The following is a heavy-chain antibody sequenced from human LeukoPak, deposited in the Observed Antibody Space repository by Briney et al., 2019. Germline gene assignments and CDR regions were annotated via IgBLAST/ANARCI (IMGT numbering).Heavy chain of an antibody. CDR3: ARRSGIAVAGAFDY. V-gene: IGHV3-23*01. D-gene: IGHD6-19*01. CDR1: GFTFSSYG. Sequence: GGTLRLSCAASGFTFSSYGMSWVRQAPGKGLEWVSGISGSGDSTYYADSVKGRFTISRDNSKNTLYLQMNSLRAEDTAVYYCARRSGIAVAGAFDYWGQGTLVTVSS. CDR2: ISGSGDST. J-gene: IGHJ4*02.